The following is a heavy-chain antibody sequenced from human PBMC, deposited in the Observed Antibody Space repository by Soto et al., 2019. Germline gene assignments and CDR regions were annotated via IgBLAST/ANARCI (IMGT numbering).Heavy chain of an antibody. D-gene: IGHD2-2*01. CDR1: GLTFSSYG. CDR3: VRLPDSSSPSNNPFDY. CDR2: ISYDGSNK. Sequence: QVQLVESGGGVVQPGRSLRLSCAASGLTFSSYGMHWVRQAPGKGLEWVAVISYDGSNKYYADSVKGRFTISRDNSMNTLYLQMDSLRADDTAVYYCVRLPDSSSPSNNPFDYWGQGALVTVSS. J-gene: IGHJ4*02. V-gene: IGHV3-30*03.